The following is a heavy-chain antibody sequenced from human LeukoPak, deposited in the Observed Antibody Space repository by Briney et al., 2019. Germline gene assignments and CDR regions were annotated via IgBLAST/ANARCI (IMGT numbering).Heavy chain of an antibody. Sequence: ASVKVSCKASGYTFTSYYIHWVRQAPGQGLEWMGWISAYNGNTNYAQKLQGRVTMTTDTSTSTAYMELRSLRSDDTAVYYCARSRDYYGSGSYYNANWFDPWGQGTLVTVSS. CDR1: GYTFTSYY. D-gene: IGHD3-10*01. J-gene: IGHJ5*02. CDR2: ISAYNGNT. V-gene: IGHV1-18*04. CDR3: ARSRDYYGSGSYYNANWFDP.